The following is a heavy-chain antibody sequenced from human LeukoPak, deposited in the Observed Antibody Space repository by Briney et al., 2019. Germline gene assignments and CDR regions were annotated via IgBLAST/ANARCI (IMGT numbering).Heavy chain of an antibody. D-gene: IGHD3-10*01. V-gene: IGHV3-30*18. Sequence: GRSLGLSCAASGFTFSSYGMHWVRQAPGKGLEWVAVISYDGSNKYYADSVKGRFTISRDNSKNTLYLQMNSLRAEDTAVYYCAKDLKPYGSGSYYFDYWGQGTLVTVSS. J-gene: IGHJ4*02. CDR1: GFTFSSYG. CDR3: AKDLKPYGSGSYYFDY. CDR2: ISYDGSNK.